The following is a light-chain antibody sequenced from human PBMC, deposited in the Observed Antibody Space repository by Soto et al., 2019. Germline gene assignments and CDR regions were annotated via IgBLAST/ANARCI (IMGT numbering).Light chain of an antibody. J-gene: IGKJ1*01. V-gene: IGKV1-5*01. Sequence: DIQMTQSPSTLSGSVGDRVTITCRASQTISSWLAWYQQKPGKAPKLLIYDVSSLESGVPSRFSGSRSGTEFTLTISSLQPADFATYYCQQYNSFSRTFGQGTKVDIK. CDR1: QTISSW. CDR2: DVS. CDR3: QQYNSFSRT.